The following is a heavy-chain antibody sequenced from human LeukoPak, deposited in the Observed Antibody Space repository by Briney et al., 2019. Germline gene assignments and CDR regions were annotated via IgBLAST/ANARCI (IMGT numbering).Heavy chain of an antibody. D-gene: IGHD4-17*01. CDR1: GDSLSPFY. CDR3: ARDYGQDMGFDH. Sequence: SETLSLTCSVSGDSLSPFYWSWIRQPPGKALEWIGDIHYSGRTNYNPSVRTRLSLTADTSNNQLPLKLTSVSVADTAVYYCARDYGQDMGFDHWGQGALVIVSS. CDR2: IHYSGRT. V-gene: IGHV4-59*01. J-gene: IGHJ5*02.